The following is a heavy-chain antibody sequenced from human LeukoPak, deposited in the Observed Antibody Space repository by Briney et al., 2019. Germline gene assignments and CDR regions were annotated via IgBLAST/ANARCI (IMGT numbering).Heavy chain of an antibody. D-gene: IGHD5-18*01. J-gene: IGHJ4*02. CDR1: GLTVSSSY. CDR2: IYSGGNT. V-gene: IGHV3-53*01. CDR3: AREMIQLPGYFDY. Sequence: GGSLRLSRAASGLTVSSSYMSWVRQAPGKGLEWVSVIYSGGNTFYADSVKGRFTISRDNSKNTLYLQMNSLRAEDTAVYYCAREMIQLPGYFDYWGQGTLVTVSS.